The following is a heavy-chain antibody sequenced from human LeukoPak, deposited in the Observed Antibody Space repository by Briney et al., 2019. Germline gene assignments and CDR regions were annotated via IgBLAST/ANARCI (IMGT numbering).Heavy chain of an antibody. D-gene: IGHD3-22*01. J-gene: IGHJ4*02. CDR2: ISYEGRKK. CDR3: AKHMGSSSGYYFPD. V-gene: IGHV3-30-3*02. Sequence: GGSLRLSCAASGFTFGSYAMHWVRQAPGKGLEWVAVISYEGRKKYYADSVKGRFTISRDNSKNTLYLQMNSLRAEDAAVYYCAKHMGSSSGYYFPDWGQGTLVTVSS. CDR1: GFTFGSYA.